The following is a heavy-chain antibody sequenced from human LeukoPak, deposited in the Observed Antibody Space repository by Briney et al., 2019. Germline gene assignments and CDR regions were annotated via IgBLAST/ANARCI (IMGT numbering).Heavy chain of an antibody. CDR2: ISGSGGST. D-gene: IGHD2-2*02. J-gene: IGHJ4*02. CDR1: GFTFSSYA. V-gene: IGHV3-23*01. CDR3: AKTYLVVPAAIHFDY. Sequence: PGGSLRLSCAASGFTFSSYAMSWVRQAPGKGLEWVSAISGSGGSTYYADSVKGRFTIPRDNSKNTLYLQMNSLRAEDTAVYYCAKTYLVVPAAIHFDYWGQGTLVTVSS.